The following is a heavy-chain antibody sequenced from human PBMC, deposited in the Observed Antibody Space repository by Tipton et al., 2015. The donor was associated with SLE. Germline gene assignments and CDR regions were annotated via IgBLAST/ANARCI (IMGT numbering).Heavy chain of an antibody. CDR2: IITILGIA. D-gene: IGHD3-22*01. J-gene: IGHJ3*02. Sequence: QSGAEVKKPGSSVKVSCKASGGTFSSYAISWVRQAPGQGLEWMGGIITILGIANYAQKLQGRVTMTTDTSTSTAYMELRSLRSDDTAVYYCARDPRYYYDSSGDAFDIWGQGTMVTVSS. CDR1: GGTFSSYA. CDR3: ARDPRYYYDSSGDAFDI. V-gene: IGHV1-69*04.